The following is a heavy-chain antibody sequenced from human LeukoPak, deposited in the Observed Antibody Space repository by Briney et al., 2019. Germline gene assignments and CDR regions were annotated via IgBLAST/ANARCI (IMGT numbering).Heavy chain of an antibody. Sequence: PGGSLRFSCAASGFTFSSYTMNWVRQAPGKGLEWVSGISGRSDSTNYADSVKGRFTIARDNSKNKLSLQIISLRAKDTHVYNRARADGYADLKPFDYWGQGTLGTVSS. V-gene: IGHV3-23*01. D-gene: IGHD5-12*01. CDR1: GFTFSSYT. CDR3: ARADGYADLKPFDY. CDR2: ISGRSDST. J-gene: IGHJ4*02.